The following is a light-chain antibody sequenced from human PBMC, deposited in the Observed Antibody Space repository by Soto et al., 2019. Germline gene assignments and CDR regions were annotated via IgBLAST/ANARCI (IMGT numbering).Light chain of an antibody. CDR1: QSASTN. CDR2: GAS. CDR3: QHYNSWPRIA. Sequence: EIVLTQSPVTLSVSPGERATLFCRASQSASTNLAWYQHKPGQAPRLLIYGASTRATAIPARFSGSGSGTEFTLTINSLESEDFAVYYCQHYNSWPRIAFGQWTRLEIK. J-gene: IGKJ5*01. V-gene: IGKV3-15*01.